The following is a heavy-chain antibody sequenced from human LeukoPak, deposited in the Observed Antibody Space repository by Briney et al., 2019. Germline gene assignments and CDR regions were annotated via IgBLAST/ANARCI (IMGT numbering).Heavy chain of an antibody. J-gene: IGHJ4*02. D-gene: IGHD3-9*01. Sequence: PGGSLRLSCAASGFTFSSYGMHWVRQAPGKGLEWVAFIRYDGSNKYYADSVKGRFTISRDNSKNTLYLQMNSLRAEDTAVYYCAKDRAYYDIFTGGLDYWGQGTLVTVSS. V-gene: IGHV3-30*02. CDR3: AKDRAYYDIFTGGLDY. CDR1: GFTFSSYG. CDR2: IRYDGSNK.